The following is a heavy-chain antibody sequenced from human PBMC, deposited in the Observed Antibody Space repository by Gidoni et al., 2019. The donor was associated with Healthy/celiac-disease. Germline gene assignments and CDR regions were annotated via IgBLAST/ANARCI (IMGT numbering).Heavy chain of an antibody. CDR3: ARDSLSYSSGPTFDY. CDR1: GFTFSSYA. Sequence: QVQLVASGGGVVQPGRSLRLSCAASGFTFSSYAMPWVRQAPGKGLEWVAVISYDGSNKYYADSVKGRFTISRDNSKNTLYLQMNSLRAEDTAVYYCARDSLSYSSGPTFDYWGQGTLVTVSS. V-gene: IGHV3-30-3*01. CDR2: ISYDGSNK. J-gene: IGHJ4*02. D-gene: IGHD6-19*01.